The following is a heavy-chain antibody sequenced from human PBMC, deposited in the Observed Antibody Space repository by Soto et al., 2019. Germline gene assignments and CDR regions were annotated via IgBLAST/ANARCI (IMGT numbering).Heavy chain of an antibody. CDR2: IYTSGST. CDR1: GGSISSYY. V-gene: IGHV4-4*07. J-gene: IGHJ5*02. CDR3: ARDALYYYDSSGLNWFDP. Sequence: SETLSLTCSVSGGSISSYYWSWIRQPAGKGLEWIGRIYTSGSTNYNPSLKSRVTMSVDTSKNQFSLKLSSVTAADTAVYYCARDALYYYDSSGLNWFDPWGKGTLVTVSS. D-gene: IGHD3-22*01.